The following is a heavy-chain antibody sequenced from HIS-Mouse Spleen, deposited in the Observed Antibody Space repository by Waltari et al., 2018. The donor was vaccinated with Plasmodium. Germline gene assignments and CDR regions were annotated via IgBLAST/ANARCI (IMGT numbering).Heavy chain of an antibody. D-gene: IGHD6-13*01. Sequence: EVQLVESGGGLVKPGGSLRLSCAASGFTFSRNSMNWVRQAPGKGLEWVSSISSSSSYIYYADSVKGRFTISRDNAKNSLYLQMNSLRAEDTAVYYCARESSSSWYFDYWGQGTLVTVSS. CDR2: ISSSSSYI. V-gene: IGHV3-21*01. J-gene: IGHJ4*02. CDR3: ARESSSSWYFDY. CDR1: GFTFSRNS.